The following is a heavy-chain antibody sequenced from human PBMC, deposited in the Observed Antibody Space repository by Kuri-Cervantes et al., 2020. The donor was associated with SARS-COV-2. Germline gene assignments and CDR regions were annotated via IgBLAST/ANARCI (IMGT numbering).Heavy chain of an antibody. CDR3: AKHMTTVTTYAHNVDAFDI. CDR1: GFTFSSYA. Sequence: GGSLRLSCAASGFTFSSYAMSWVRQAPGKGLEWVSAISGSGGSTYYADSVKDRFTISRDNSKNTLYLQMNSLRAEDTAVYYCAKHMTTVTTYAHNVDAFDIWGQGTMVTVSS. J-gene: IGHJ3*02. D-gene: IGHD4-17*01. CDR2: ISGSGGST. V-gene: IGHV3-23*01.